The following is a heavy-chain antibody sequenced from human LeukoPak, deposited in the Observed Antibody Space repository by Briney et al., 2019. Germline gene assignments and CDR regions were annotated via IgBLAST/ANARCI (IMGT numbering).Heavy chain of an antibody. CDR2: ISSSSSYI. Sequence: GGSLRLSCAASGFTFSSYSMNWVRQAPGKGLEWLSSISSSSSYIYYADSVKGRFTISRDNAKNSLYLQMNSLRAEDTAVYYCARGSMVRGVIIVFDYWGQGTLVTVSS. CDR1: GFTFSSYS. J-gene: IGHJ4*02. CDR3: ARGSMVRGVIIVFDY. V-gene: IGHV3-21*01. D-gene: IGHD3-10*01.